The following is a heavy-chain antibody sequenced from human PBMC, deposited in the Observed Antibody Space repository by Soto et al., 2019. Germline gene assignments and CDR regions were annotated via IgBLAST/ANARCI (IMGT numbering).Heavy chain of an antibody. Sequence: DVQILESGGGLVEPGGSLRLSCAASGFSVSTYGVTWVRQVPGKGLEFVSGVSGGSGATHYRDSVKGRFTITTDYPENTAYLQMNSLRVEDTAVYYCTRWNGYGDLWGQGILVTVS. J-gene: IGHJ5*02. CDR2: VSGGSGAT. CDR1: GFSVSTYG. V-gene: IGHV3-23*01. D-gene: IGHD1-1*01. CDR3: TRWNGYGDL.